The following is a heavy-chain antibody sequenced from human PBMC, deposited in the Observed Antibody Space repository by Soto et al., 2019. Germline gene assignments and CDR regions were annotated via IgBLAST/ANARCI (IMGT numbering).Heavy chain of an antibody. J-gene: IGHJ5*02. Sequence: EVQLVESGGGLVKPGGSLRLSCVASGFPFSSYSMSWVRQAPGKGLEWVSSITSSGFDIYYADSVKGRFSFSRDNAKNSLYLQMNSLRADDTAVYFSTRRTGATYAPWGEGTLVTVSS. D-gene: IGHD7-27*01. CDR1: GFPFSSYS. CDR2: ITSSGFDI. V-gene: IGHV3-21*06. CDR3: TRRTGATYAP.